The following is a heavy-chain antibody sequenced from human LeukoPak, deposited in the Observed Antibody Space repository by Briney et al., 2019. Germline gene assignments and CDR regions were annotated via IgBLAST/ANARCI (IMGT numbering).Heavy chain of an antibody. Sequence: PSQSLSLTSALSGGSIRSYYWSSIREPPRKGQECIGYIYYSGSTNYNPSLKSRVTISVDTSKNQFSLKLSSVTAADTAVYYCASGTEDYGSGSYYLYYWGQGTLVTVSS. CDR3: ASGTEDYGSGSYYLYY. CDR1: GGSIRSYY. J-gene: IGHJ4*02. V-gene: IGHV4-59*01. CDR2: IYYSGST. D-gene: IGHD3-10*01.